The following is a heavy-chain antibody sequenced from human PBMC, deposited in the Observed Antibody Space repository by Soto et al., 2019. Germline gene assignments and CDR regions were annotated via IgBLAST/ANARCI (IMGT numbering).Heavy chain of an antibody. CDR2: IYYSGST. J-gene: IGHJ6*02. V-gene: IGHV4-59*08. CDR3: ARGRLSSGSYGTHYYGMHV. Sequence: SETLSLTCTVSGGSISSYYWTWIRQPPGKGLEWIGYIYYSGSTNYNPSLKSRVTISVATSKTQFSLKLSSVTAADTAVYYCARGRLSSGSYGTHYYGMHVWGQATTVTVPS. D-gene: IGHD3-10*01. CDR1: GGSISSYY.